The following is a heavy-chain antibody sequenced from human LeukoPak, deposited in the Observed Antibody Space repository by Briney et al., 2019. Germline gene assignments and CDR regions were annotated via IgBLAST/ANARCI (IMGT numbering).Heavy chain of an antibody. V-gene: IGHV1-46*01. D-gene: IGHD3-3*01. CDR1: GYTFTSYY. CDR2: INPSGGST. Sequence: ASVKVSCKASGYTFTSYYMHWVRQAPGRGLEWMGIINPSGGSTSYAQKFQGRVTMTRDTSTSTVYMELSSLRSEDTAVYYCARGREIGYDFWSGYYNAFDIWGQGTMVTVSS. CDR3: ARGREIGYDFWSGYYNAFDI. J-gene: IGHJ3*02.